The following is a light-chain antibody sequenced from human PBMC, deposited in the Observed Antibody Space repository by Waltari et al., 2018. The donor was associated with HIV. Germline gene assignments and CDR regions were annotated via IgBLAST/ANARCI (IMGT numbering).Light chain of an antibody. CDR3: SSYADNRVL. J-gene: IGLJ3*02. CDR2: EVT. V-gene: IGLV2-8*01. Sequence: QSALTQPPSASGSPGQSVAISCTGTSSDVGGSNYVSWYQQHPGKAPKLMIYEVTQRPSGVPDRFFGAKSGNTAVLTVSGLQAEDEADYYCSSYADNRVLFGGGTKMTVL. CDR1: SSDVGGSNY.